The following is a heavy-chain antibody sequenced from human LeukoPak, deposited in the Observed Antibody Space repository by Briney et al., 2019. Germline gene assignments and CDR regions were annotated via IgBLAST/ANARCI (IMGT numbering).Heavy chain of an antibody. CDR3: ARDQEDYDFWSEDAFDI. V-gene: IGHV1-18*01. J-gene: IGHJ3*02. CDR2: ISAYNGNT. Sequence: ASVKVSCKASGYTFTSYGISWVRQAPGQGLEWMGWISAYNGNTNYAQKLQGRVTMTTDTSTSTAYMELRSLRSDDTAVYYCARDQEDYDFWSEDAFDIWGQGTMVSLSS. D-gene: IGHD3-3*01. CDR1: GYTFTSYG.